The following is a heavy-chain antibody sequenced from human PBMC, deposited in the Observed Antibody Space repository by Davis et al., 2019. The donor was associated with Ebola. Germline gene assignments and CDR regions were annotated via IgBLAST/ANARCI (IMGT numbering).Heavy chain of an antibody. Sequence: SVKVSCKASGGTFSSYAISWVRQAPGQGLEWMGGIIPIFGTANSAQKFQGRVTITADKSTSTAYMELSSLRSEDTAVYYCARDVTIFGVVIQGRYYYGMDVWGQGTTVTVSS. CDR1: GGTFSSYA. CDR3: ARDVTIFGVVIQGRYYYGMDV. CDR2: IIPIFGTA. V-gene: IGHV1-69*06. J-gene: IGHJ6*02. D-gene: IGHD3-3*01.